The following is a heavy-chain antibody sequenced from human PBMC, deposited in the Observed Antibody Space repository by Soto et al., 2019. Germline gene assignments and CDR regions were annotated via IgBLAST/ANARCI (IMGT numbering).Heavy chain of an antibody. D-gene: IGHD5-12*01. Sequence: SLRLSCAASGFTFSSYGMHWVRQAPGKGLEWVAVISYDGSNKYYADSVKGRFTISRDNSKNTLYLQMNSLRAEDTAVYYCAKDRGDGYMGYFDLWGRGTLVTVSS. CDR3: AKDRGDGYMGYFDL. V-gene: IGHV3-30*18. CDR1: GFTFSSYG. J-gene: IGHJ2*01. CDR2: ISYDGSNK.